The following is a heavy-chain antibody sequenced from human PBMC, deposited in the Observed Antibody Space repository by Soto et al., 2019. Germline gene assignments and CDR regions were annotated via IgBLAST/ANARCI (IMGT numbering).Heavy chain of an antibody. CDR1: GGSITGVDHY. CDR3: ARSPYSSSSLDWFDP. Sequence: SETLSLTCPVSGGSITGVDHYWSWIRQPPGKGLEWIGYIYYSGSTYYNPSLKSRVTISIDTSRNQFSLKLRSVTAADTAVYYCARSPYSSSSLDWFDPWGQGMLVTVSS. V-gene: IGHV4-30-4*01. CDR2: IYYSGST. D-gene: IGHD6-6*01. J-gene: IGHJ5*02.